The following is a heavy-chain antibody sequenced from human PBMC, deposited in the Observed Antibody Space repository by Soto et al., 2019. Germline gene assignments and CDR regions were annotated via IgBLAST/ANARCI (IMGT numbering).Heavy chain of an antibody. D-gene: IGHD3-3*01. J-gene: IGHJ6*03. CDR1: GGSISSSSYY. Sequence: QLQLQESGPGLVKPSETLSLTCTVSGGSISSSSYYWGWIRQPPGKGLEWIGSIYYSGSTYYNPSLKSRVTISVDTSKNQFSLKVSSVTAADTAVYYCARCRTYYDFWSGSYYYYYMDVWGKGTTVTVSS. CDR3: ARCRTYYDFWSGSYYYYYMDV. CDR2: IYYSGST. V-gene: IGHV4-39*01.